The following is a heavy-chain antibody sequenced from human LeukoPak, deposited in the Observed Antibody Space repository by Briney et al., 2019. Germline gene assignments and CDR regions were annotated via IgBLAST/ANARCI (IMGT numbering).Heavy chain of an antibody. D-gene: IGHD3-16*01. Sequence: PGGSLRLSCAASGFTFSSNWMHWVRQAPGKGQVWVSRINNDGTSTTYAESVEGRFTISRDNAKNTLYLQMNSLRAEDTAVYYCTRGGSANFDYWGQGSLVTVSS. CDR1: GFTFSSNW. CDR2: INNDGTST. V-gene: IGHV3-74*01. CDR3: TRGGSANFDY. J-gene: IGHJ4*02.